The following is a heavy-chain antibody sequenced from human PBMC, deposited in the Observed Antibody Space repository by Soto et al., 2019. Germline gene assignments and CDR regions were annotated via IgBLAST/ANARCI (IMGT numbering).Heavy chain of an antibody. D-gene: IGHD2-21*02. V-gene: IGHV3-7*01. Sequence: GGSLRLSCAVSGFTFGSYWMNWVRLIPGKGLEWVTYIKPDGSATYYVDSVKGRFTISRDNAKNSLYLQMNSLRVEDTSVYYCARAGYCGPGCYYYFDYWGQGTLVTVS. J-gene: IGHJ4*02. CDR1: GFTFGSYW. CDR2: IKPDGSAT. CDR3: ARAGYCGPGCYYYFDY.